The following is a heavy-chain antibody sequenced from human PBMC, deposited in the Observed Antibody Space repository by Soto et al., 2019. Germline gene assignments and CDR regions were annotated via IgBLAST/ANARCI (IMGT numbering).Heavy chain of an antibody. CDR1: GYTFTSYD. CDR2: MNPNSGNT. Sequence: ASVKVSCKASGYTFTSYDINWVRQATGQGLEWMGWMNPNSGNTGYAQKFQGRVTMTRNTSISTAYMELSSLRSEDTAVYYCARGAGSSGWYGLDPWGQGTLVTVSS. J-gene: IGHJ5*02. D-gene: IGHD6-19*01. CDR3: ARGAGSSGWYGLDP. V-gene: IGHV1-8*01.